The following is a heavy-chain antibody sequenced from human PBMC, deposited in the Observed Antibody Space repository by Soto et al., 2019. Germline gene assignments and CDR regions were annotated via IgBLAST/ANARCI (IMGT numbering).Heavy chain of an antibody. J-gene: IGHJ4*02. D-gene: IGHD1-1*01. Sequence: QVHLVQSGAEVKKPGASVKVSCKGSGYGFTTYGITWVRQAPGQGLEWMAWISAHNGNTNYAQKVQGRVTVTRDTSTRPAYMELRSLRYDDTVVYYCVRGRYGDYWGQGALVTVSS. CDR3: VRGRYGDY. CDR2: ISAHNGNT. V-gene: IGHV1-18*01. CDR1: GYGFTTYG.